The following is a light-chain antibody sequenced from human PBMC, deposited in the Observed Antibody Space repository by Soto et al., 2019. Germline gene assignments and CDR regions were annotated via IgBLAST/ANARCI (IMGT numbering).Light chain of an antibody. V-gene: IGKV1-5*03. Sequence: DIQMTQSPSTLSASVGDRVIITCRASQSIGNLLAWYQQKPGKAPNLLIYKASTLEGGVPSRFSGSGSGTEFTLTISRLQADDFATYYCQHYNSYSPFGGGTKVEIK. J-gene: IGKJ4*02. CDR3: QHYNSYSP. CDR2: KAS. CDR1: QSIGNL.